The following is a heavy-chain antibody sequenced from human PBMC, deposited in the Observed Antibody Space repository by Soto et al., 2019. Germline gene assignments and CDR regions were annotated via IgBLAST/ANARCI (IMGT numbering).Heavy chain of an antibody. V-gene: IGHV3-23*01. Sequence: GGSLRLSCSASGFSYNRYALSWVRQAPGKGLEWVSSISGGGGDTSYADSVRGRLTISRDNSKNTLYLLINSLRADDAAVYYCVRSFTWYSEADYWGQGTLVTVSS. CDR3: VRSFTWYSEADY. J-gene: IGHJ4*02. CDR1: GFSYNRYA. D-gene: IGHD6-13*01. CDR2: ISGGGGDT.